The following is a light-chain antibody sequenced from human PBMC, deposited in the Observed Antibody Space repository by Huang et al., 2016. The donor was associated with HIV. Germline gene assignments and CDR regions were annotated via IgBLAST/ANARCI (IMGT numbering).Light chain of an antibody. CDR1: QSVSRN. J-gene: IGKJ3*01. CDR3: QQYNNWPPEET. CDR2: CAS. Sequence: EIVMTQSPATLSVSPGERATLSCRASQSVSRNLAWYQQKPGQAPRLLMYCASIRAPGIPARFTGSGSGTEVTLTISSLQSEDFAVYYCQQYNNWPPEETFGPGTKVDMK. V-gene: IGKV3-15*01.